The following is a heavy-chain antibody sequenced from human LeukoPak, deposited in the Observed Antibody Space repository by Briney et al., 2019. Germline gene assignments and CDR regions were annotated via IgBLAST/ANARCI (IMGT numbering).Heavy chain of an antibody. V-gene: IGHV4-4*07. CDR2: FYTTGST. CDR3: AKLSVLPSLTPLGFDI. D-gene: IGHD2/OR15-2a*01. J-gene: IGHJ3*02. Sequence: SETLSLTCTVSGGSISSFYLSWIRQPAGKGLEWIGRFYTTGSTNYNPSLKSRVSMSVDTSKNQFSLNLTSVTVADTDVYYCAKLSVLPSLTPLGFDIWGQGILVTVSS. CDR1: GGSISSFY.